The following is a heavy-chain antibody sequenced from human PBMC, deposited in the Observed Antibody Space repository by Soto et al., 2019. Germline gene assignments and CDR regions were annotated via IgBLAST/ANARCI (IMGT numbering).Heavy chain of an antibody. Sequence: GGSLRLSCAASGFTFSDYHMSWIRQAPGKGLEWVSYISSSGSTIYYADSVKGRFTISRDNAKNSLYLQMNSLRAEDTAVYYCARDFGSGYCSSTSCLDYYYYMDVWGKGTTVTVSS. CDR3: ARDFGSGYCSSTSCLDYYYYMDV. J-gene: IGHJ6*03. V-gene: IGHV3-11*01. D-gene: IGHD2-2*03. CDR2: ISSSGSTI. CDR1: GFTFSDYH.